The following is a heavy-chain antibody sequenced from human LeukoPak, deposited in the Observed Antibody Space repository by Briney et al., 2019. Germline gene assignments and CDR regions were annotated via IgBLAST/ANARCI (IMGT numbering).Heavy chain of an antibody. D-gene: IGHD5-12*01. J-gene: IGHJ4*02. V-gene: IGHV3-7*01. CDR2: INQGGSVK. CDR1: GFSFRDFW. Sequence: PGGSLRLSCAASGFSFRDFWMTWVRQAPGTGLEWVANINQGGSVKYYVDSVKGRFTISRDDAKSSLYVQMNSLRDEDTAVYYCARFGYSGWNLEYWGQGTLVTVSS. CDR3: ARFGYSGWNLEY.